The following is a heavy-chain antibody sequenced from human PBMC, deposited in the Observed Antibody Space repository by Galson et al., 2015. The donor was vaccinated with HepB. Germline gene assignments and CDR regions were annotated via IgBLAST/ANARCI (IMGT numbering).Heavy chain of an antibody. CDR3: AKDLLGQSSIRCFDY. CDR2: ITGSGGTT. J-gene: IGHJ4*02. V-gene: IGHV3-23*01. D-gene: IGHD6-13*01. CDR1: GFTFSNAW. Sequence: SLRLSCAASGFTFSNAWMNWVRQAPGKGLEWVSGITGSGGTTYSADSVRGRFTISRDNSKNTLYLQMNSLSAEDTAVYYCAKDLLGQSSIRCFDYWGQGTLVTVSS.